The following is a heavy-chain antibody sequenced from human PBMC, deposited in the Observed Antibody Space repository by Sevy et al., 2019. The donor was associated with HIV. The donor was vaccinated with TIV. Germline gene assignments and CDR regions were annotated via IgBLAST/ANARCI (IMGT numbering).Heavy chain of an antibody. CDR3: ARRVGIAAAGDYYYYYMDV. V-gene: IGHV5-10-1*01. J-gene: IGHJ6*03. Sequence: GESLKISCKGSGYSFTSYWINWVRQMPGKGLEWMGRIDPSDSYTNYSPSFQGHVTISADKSISTAYLQWSSLKASDTAMYYCARRVGIAAAGDYYYYYMDVWGKGPRSPSP. CDR1: GYSFTSYW. CDR2: IDPSDSYT. D-gene: IGHD6-13*01.